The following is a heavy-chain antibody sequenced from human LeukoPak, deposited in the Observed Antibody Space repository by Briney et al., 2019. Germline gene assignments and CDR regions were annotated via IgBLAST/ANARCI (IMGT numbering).Heavy chain of an antibody. CDR3: AKPRGGYYFDH. J-gene: IGHJ4*02. D-gene: IGHD3-3*01. CDR2: ISHDGGNK. CDR1: GFTFSSYA. V-gene: IGHV3-30*18. Sequence: SGGSLRLSCAASGFTFSSYAMHWVRQGPGKGLEWVALISHDGGNKNYTDSVKGRFTISRDNSKNTVYLQMNSLRPEDTAVYYCAKPRGGYYFDHWGQGTLVTVSS.